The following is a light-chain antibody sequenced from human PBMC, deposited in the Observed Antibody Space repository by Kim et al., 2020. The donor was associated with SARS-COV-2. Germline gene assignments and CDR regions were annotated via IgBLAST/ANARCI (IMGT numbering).Light chain of an antibody. Sequence: ASLGDRFTITCRASQDVSNWLAWYQQKPGKAPKLLIYGANVLQSGVPSTFTGSGSGTDFTLTIDSLRPEDFATYYCQQANSFPYTFGQGTKVDIK. CDR1: QDVSNW. V-gene: IGKV1-12*02. CDR3: QQANSFPYT. CDR2: GAN. J-gene: IGKJ2*01.